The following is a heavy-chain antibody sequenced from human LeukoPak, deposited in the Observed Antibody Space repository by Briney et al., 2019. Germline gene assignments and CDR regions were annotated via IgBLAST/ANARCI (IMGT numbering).Heavy chain of an antibody. CDR3: ARRSTYYDILTGSNSKYYYYYMDV. CDR1: GYTFTTYN. CDR2: ISAYNGNT. J-gene: IGHJ6*03. D-gene: IGHD3-9*01. V-gene: IGHV1-18*01. Sequence: ASVKVSCKASGYTFTTYNINWVRQAPGQGLEWMGWISAYNGNTNFAQKLQGRVTMTTDTSTSTAYMELRSLRSDDTAVYYCARRSTYYDILTGSNSKYYYYYMDVWGKGTTVTVSS.